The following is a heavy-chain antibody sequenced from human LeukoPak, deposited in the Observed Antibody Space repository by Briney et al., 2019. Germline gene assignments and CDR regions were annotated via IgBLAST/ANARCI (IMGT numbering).Heavy chain of an antibody. V-gene: IGHV4-34*01. J-gene: IGHJ4*02. D-gene: IGHD3-22*01. Sequence: XWIGEINHSGSTNYNPSLKSRVTISVDTSKNQFSLKLSSVTAADTAVYYCARDYYDSSGYNNYWGQGTLVTVSS. CDR2: INHSGST. CDR3: ARDYYDSSGYNNY.